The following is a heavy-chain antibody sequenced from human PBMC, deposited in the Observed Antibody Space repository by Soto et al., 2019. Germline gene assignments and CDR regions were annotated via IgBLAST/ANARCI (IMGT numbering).Heavy chain of an antibody. CDR2: ISAYNGNT. D-gene: IGHD2-2*01. Sequence: QVQLVQSGAEVKKPGASVKVSCKASGYTFTSYGISWVRQAPGQGLEWMGWISAYNGNTNYAQKLQGRVTMTTDTATSTAYMELRSLRSDDTAVYYCARDQYIVVVPAASGGSYWFDPWGQGTLVTVSS. CDR1: GYTFTSYG. V-gene: IGHV1-18*01. CDR3: ARDQYIVVVPAASGGSYWFDP. J-gene: IGHJ5*02.